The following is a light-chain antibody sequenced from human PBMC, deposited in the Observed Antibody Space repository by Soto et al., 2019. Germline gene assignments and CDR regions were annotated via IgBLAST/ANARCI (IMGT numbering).Light chain of an antibody. Sequence: DIVMTQSPASLAVSLGERATINCKSSQSVLYSSNNKNYIAWYQQKAGQPPKLLIYWASTREFGVPDRFSGSGSGTDFTLTISSLQPEDVAAYYCQQYYNSGTFGQGTKVEIK. CDR3: QQYYNSGT. CDR2: WAS. CDR1: QSVLYSSNNKNY. V-gene: IGKV4-1*01. J-gene: IGKJ1*01.